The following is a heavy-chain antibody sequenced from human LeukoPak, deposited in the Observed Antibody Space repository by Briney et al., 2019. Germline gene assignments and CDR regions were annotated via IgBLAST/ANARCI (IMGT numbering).Heavy chain of an antibody. V-gene: IGHV3-23*01. CDR1: GFTFSSYA. CDR2: ISGSGGST. CDR3: AKGVAVDDAFDI. Sequence: GGSLRLSCAASGFTFSSYAMSWDRQAPGKGLEWVSAISGSGGSTYYADSVKGRFTISRDNSKNTLYLQMNSLRAEDTAVYYCAKGVAVDDAFDIWGQGTMVTVSS. J-gene: IGHJ3*02. D-gene: IGHD6-19*01.